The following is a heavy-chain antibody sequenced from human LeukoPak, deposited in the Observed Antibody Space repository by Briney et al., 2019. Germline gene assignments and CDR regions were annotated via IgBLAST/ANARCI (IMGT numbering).Heavy chain of an antibody. CDR2: ISYDGSNK. Sequence: GRSLRLSCAASGFTFSSYAMHWVRQAPGKGLEWVAVISYDGSNKYYADSVKGRFTISRDNSKNTLYLQMNSLRAEDTAVYYCARGGSYYYDSSGYSDYWGQGTLVTVSS. D-gene: IGHD3-22*01. CDR3: ARGGSYYYDSSGYSDY. J-gene: IGHJ4*02. V-gene: IGHV3-30-3*01. CDR1: GFTFSSYA.